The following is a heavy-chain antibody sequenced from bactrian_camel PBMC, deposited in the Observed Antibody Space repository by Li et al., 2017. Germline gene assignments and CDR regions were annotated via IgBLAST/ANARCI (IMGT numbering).Heavy chain of an antibody. CDR3: ATGVYCANVLSPSEDDT. V-gene: IGHV3S53*01. CDR2: IANDGST. CDR1: AYTPANVR. J-gene: IGHJ4*01. Sequence: HVQLVESGGGSVQAGGSLRLSCAFDAYTPANVRMAWFRQAPGKEREGVASIANDGSTTVADSVKGRFTISRDSAKTTLFLETNSLKPDDTAMYYCATGVYCANVLSPSEDDTWGQGTQVTVS. D-gene: IGHD3*01.